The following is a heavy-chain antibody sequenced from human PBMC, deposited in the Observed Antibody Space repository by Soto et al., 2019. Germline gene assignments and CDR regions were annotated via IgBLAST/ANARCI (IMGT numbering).Heavy chain of an antibody. V-gene: IGHV3-73*02. J-gene: IGHJ6*02. CDR3: TRRLFVSTWAGGIDV. Sequence: EVQLVESGGGLVQPGGSLKLSCAASGFTFSGSAMHWVRQASGKGLEWVGRIRSKANSYATAYAASVKGRFTISRDDSKNTAYLQMNSLKTEDTAVYYGTRRLFVSTWAGGIDVWGQGTTVTVSS. CDR1: GFTFSGSA. D-gene: IGHD5-12*01. CDR2: IRSKANSYAT.